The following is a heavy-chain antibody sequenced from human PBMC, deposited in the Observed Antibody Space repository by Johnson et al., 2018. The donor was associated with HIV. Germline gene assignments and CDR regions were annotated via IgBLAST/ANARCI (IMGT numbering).Heavy chain of an antibody. V-gene: IGHV3-66*03. CDR2: IYSDGST. Sequence: VQLVESGGGLIQTGGSLRLSCVASGFTVSSNYMNWVRQAPGKGLEWVSFIYSDGSTYYADSVKGRFTISRDNSKNTVYLQMNSLRAEDTAVYYCARGMARIAFDIWGQGTMVTVSS. D-gene: IGHD5-24*01. J-gene: IGHJ3*02. CDR3: ARGMARIAFDI. CDR1: GFTVSSNY.